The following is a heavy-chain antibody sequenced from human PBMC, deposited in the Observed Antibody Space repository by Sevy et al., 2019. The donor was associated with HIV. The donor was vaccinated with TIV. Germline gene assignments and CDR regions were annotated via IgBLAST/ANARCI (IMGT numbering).Heavy chain of an antibody. Sequence: GGSLRLSCVVSGISFTTSGMHWVRQAPGKGLEWVAVISYQGRDKFYAESVKGRSTIARDNSKNMLYLQMNSLRAEDTAVYYCAKDLTGYNGMDVSGQGTMVTVSS. J-gene: IGHJ6*02. V-gene: IGHV3-30*18. CDR3: AKDLTGYNGMDV. CDR2: ISYQGRDK. D-gene: IGHD3-9*01. CDR1: GISFTTSG.